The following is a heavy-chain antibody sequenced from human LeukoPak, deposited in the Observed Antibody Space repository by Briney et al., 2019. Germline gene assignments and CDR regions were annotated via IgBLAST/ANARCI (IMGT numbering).Heavy chain of an antibody. CDR1: GGSISSYY. D-gene: IGHD2-2*01. V-gene: IGHV4-59*08. CDR2: IYYSGST. Sequence: PSETLSLTCTVSGGSISSYYWSWIRQTPGKGLEWIGYIYYSGSTNYNPSLKSRVNISVDTSKNQFSLKLSSVTAADTALYYCASLYCSSTSCSRFHWGQGTLVTVSS. CDR3: ASLYCSSTSCSRFH. J-gene: IGHJ4*02.